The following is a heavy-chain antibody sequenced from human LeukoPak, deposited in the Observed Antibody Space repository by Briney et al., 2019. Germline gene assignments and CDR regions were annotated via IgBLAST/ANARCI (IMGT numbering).Heavy chain of an antibody. D-gene: IGHD3-22*01. CDR1: GFTFSSYA. J-gene: IGHJ4*02. V-gene: IGHV3-23*01. CDR2: ISGGGDST. CDR3: AKVRGLHYDSSAYLDC. Sequence: GGSLRLSCAASGFTFSSYAMSWVRQAPGKGLEWVSAISGGGDSTYYADSVKGRFTISRGNSKDTLYLQMNSLRAEDTAVYYCAKVRGLHYDSSAYLDCWGQGTLVTVSS.